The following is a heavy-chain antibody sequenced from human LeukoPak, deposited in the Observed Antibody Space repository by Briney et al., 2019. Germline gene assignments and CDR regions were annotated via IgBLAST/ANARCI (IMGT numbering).Heavy chain of an antibody. J-gene: IGHJ6*02. Sequence: GGSLRLSCAASGFTFSSYWMHWVRQAPGKGLVWVSRINSDGSSTSYADSVKGRFTISRDNAKNTLYLQMNSLRAEDTAVYYCARSPPFSSIAAAGDYYYYGMDVWGQGTTVTVSS. CDR2: INSDGSST. V-gene: IGHV3-74*01. CDR3: ARSPPFSSIAAAGDYYYYGMDV. CDR1: GFTFSSYW. D-gene: IGHD6-13*01.